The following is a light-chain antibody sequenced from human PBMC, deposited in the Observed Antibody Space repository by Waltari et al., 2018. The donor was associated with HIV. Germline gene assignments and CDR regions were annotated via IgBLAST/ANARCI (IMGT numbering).Light chain of an antibody. Sequence: DIVMTQSPDPLAASLGERATINCKSNQTVLYTSNTKNYLAWYQQKPGQPPKLLIYWASTRESGVPDRFSGSGSGTDFTLTIRSLQAEDVAVYYCQQYFSTPWTFGQGTKVEIK. V-gene: IGKV4-1*01. J-gene: IGKJ1*01. CDR3: QQYFSTPWT. CDR2: WAS. CDR1: QTVLYTSNTKNY.